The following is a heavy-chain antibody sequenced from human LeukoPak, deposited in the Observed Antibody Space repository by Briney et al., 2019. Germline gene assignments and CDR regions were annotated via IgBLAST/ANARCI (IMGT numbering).Heavy chain of an antibody. D-gene: IGHD3-22*01. CDR3: ARAQPDYDSSGYLFDY. CDR2: INNSGST. Sequence: SETLSLTCTVYGGSFSGYYWSWIRQPPGKGLEWIWEINNSGSTNYNPSLKSRVTISVDTSKNQFSLKLSSVTAADTAVYYCARAQPDYDSSGYLFDYWGQGTLVTVSS. CDR1: GGSFSGYY. J-gene: IGHJ4*02. V-gene: IGHV4-34*01.